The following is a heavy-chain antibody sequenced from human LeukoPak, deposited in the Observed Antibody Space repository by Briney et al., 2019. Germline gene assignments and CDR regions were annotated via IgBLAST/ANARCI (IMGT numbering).Heavy chain of an antibody. D-gene: IGHD3-9*01. CDR3: AREGRWRYDILTGYFDY. CDR2: ISSSSSYI. J-gene: IGHJ4*02. CDR1: GFSFSSYS. Sequence: GGSLGLSCAASGFSFSSYSMNWVRQAPGKGLEWVSSISSSSSYIYYADSVKGRFTISRDNAKNSLYLQMNSLRAEDTAVYYCAREGRWRYDILTGYFDYWGQGILVTVSS. V-gene: IGHV3-21*01.